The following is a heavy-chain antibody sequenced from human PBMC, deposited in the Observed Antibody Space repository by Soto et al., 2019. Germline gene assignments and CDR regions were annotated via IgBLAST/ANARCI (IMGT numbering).Heavy chain of an antibody. J-gene: IGHJ4*02. Sequence: HPGGSLRLSCAASGFSFSDFSMNWVRQAPGKGLEWISYIRSSTTVSYADSVKGRFTISRDNAKNSLFLQMNSLRDEDTAVYYCARDLSWAFAHWGQGALVTVSS. D-gene: IGHD6-13*01. V-gene: IGHV3-48*02. CDR2: IRSSTTV. CDR3: ARDLSWAFAH. CDR1: GFSFSDFS.